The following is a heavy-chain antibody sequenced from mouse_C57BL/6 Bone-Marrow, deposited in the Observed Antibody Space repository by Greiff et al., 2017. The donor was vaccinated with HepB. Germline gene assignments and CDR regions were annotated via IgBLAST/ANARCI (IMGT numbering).Heavy chain of an antibody. CDR3: ARDAWVYAMDY. Sequence: EVKLVESGGGLVKPGGSLKLSCAASGFTFSSYALSWVRQTPAKRLEWVATISDGGSYTYYPDNVKGRFTISRDNAKNNLYLQMSHLKSEDTAMYYCARDAWVYAMDYWGQGTSVTVSS. V-gene: IGHV5-4*01. D-gene: IGHD4-1*01. J-gene: IGHJ4*01. CDR1: GFTFSSYA. CDR2: ISDGGSYT.